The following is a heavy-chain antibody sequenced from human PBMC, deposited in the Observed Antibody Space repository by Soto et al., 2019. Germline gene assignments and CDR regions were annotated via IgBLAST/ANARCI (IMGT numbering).Heavy chain of an antibody. CDR3: ASPTSGSYYYYYYGMDV. Sequence: GGSLRLSCAASGFTFSSYAMHWVRQAPGKGLEWVAVISYDGSNKYYADSVKGRFTISRDNSKNTLYLQMNSLRAEDTAVYYCASPTSGSYYYYYYGMDVWGQGTTVTVSS. CDR2: ISYDGSNK. J-gene: IGHJ6*02. CDR1: GFTFSSYA. D-gene: IGHD1-26*01. V-gene: IGHV3-30-3*01.